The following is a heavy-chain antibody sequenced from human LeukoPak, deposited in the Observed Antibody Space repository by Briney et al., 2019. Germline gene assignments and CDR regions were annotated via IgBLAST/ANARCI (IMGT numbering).Heavy chain of an antibody. CDR2: IYYSGST. CDR1: GGSISSSSYY. V-gene: IGHV4-39*07. CDR3: ARVPELRYFDWLPRGWFNP. D-gene: IGHD3-9*01. J-gene: IGHJ5*02. Sequence: SETLSLTCTASGGSISSSSYYWGWIRQPPGKGLEWIGSIYYSGSTYYNPSLKSRVTISVDTSKNQFSLKLSSVTAADTAVYYCARVPELRYFDWLPRGWFNPWGQGTLVTVSS.